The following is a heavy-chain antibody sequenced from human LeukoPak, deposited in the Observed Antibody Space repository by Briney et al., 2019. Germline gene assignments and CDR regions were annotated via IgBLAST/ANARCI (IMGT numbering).Heavy chain of an antibody. CDR3: ARDLKGFNL. V-gene: IGHV3-7*04. J-gene: IGHJ5*02. CDR2: IKQDGRQE. CDR1: GFYFSAYL. Sequence: GGSLRLSCVASGFYFSAYLMSWVRQAPGRGLEWVANIKQDGRQEFYLDSVKGRFTIPRDNGNNSLYLHMSRLRVEDTAVYYCARDLKGFNLWGQGALVTVSS.